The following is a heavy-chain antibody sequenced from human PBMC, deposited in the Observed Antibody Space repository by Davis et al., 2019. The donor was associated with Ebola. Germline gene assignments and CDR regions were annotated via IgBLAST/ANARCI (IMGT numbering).Heavy chain of an antibody. CDR2: INHRGST. CDR3: ARVGVDIVATIYYNYYGMDV. J-gene: IGHJ6*02. D-gene: IGHD5-12*01. Sequence: SETLSLSCAVYGGSFSGYYWSWIRQPPGKGLEWIGEINHRGSTNYNPSLKSRVTISVDTSKNQFSLKLSSVTAADTAVYYCARVGVDIVATIYYNYYGMDVWGQGTTVTVSS. CDR1: GGSFSGYY. V-gene: IGHV4-34*01.